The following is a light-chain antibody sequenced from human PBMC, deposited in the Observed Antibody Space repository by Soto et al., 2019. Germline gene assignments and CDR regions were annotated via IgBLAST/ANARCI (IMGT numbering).Light chain of an antibody. CDR1: QSLVLSDGNTY. J-gene: IGKJ2*01. Sequence: DVVMTQSPLSLPVTLGQPASISCRSSQSLVLSDGNTYLNWFQQRPGQSPRRLIYKVSNRDSGVPDRFSGSGSGTDFTLKISRVEAEDVGVYFCVQATQWPYTFGQGTKVDIK. CDR2: KVS. CDR3: VQATQWPYT. V-gene: IGKV2-30*02.